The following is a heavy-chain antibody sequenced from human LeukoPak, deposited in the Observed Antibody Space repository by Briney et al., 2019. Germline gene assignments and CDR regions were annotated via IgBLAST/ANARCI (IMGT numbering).Heavy chain of an antibody. V-gene: IGHV3-30*03. Sequence: PGGSLRLSCAASGFTFSNYAMHWVRQAPGKGLEWASIISFDGSNKYYADSVKGRFTISRDNAKNSLYLQMNSLTAADTAVYYCARSSRIGGYYDILTGYYMGPRPTLYYFDYWGQGTLVTVSS. D-gene: IGHD3-9*01. CDR2: ISFDGSNK. J-gene: IGHJ4*02. CDR3: ARSSRIGGYYDILTGYYMGPRPTLYYFDY. CDR1: GFTFSNYA.